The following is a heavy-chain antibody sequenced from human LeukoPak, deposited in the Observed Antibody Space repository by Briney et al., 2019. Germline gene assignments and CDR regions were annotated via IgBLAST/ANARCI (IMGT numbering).Heavy chain of an antibody. V-gene: IGHV1-69*05. D-gene: IGHD6-19*01. CDR2: IIPIFGTA. J-gene: IGHJ4*02. Sequence: SVKVSCKASGGTFSRYAISWVRQAPGQGLEWMGGIIPIFGTANYAQKFQGRVTITTDESTSTAYMELSSLRSEDTAVYYCASPYSSGWYYFDYWGQGTLVTVSS. CDR3: ASPYSSGWYYFDY. CDR1: GGTFSRYA.